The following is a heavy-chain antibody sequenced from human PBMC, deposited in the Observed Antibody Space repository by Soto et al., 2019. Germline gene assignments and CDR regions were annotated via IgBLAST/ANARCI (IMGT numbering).Heavy chain of an antibody. CDR2: IYYSGST. D-gene: IGHD5-18*01. Sequence: SETLSLTCTVSGGSISSGGYYWSWIRQHPGKGLEWVGYIYYSGSTYYNPSLKSRVTISVDTSKNQFSLKLTSVTAADTAMYYCARARQYSYGFYYYGMDVWGQGTTVTVSS. CDR3: ARARQYSYGFYYYGMDV. V-gene: IGHV4-31*03. J-gene: IGHJ6*02. CDR1: GGSISSGGYY.